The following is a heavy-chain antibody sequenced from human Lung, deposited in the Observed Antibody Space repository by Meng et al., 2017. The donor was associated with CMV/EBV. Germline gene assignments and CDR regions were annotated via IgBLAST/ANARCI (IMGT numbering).Heavy chain of an antibody. J-gene: IGHJ4*02. CDR1: GGSFSGYD. D-gene: IGHD3-22*01. V-gene: IGHV4-34*01. Sequence: SQTXSLTXXVYGGSFSGYDWTWIRQSPGKGLEWIGEINHRGSTNYNPSLKSRLTISLDTSKNQFSLKLKSVTAADTAVYYCARGSTSVTMIVVVFTAASLAYDSWGQGTLVTVSS. CDR2: INHRGST. CDR3: ARGSTSVTMIVVVFTAASLAYDS.